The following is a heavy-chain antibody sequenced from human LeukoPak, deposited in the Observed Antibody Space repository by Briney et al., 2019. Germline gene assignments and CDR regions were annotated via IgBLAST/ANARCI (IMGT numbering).Heavy chain of an antibody. CDR3: ARASLWFGDPPDY. CDR2: INHSGST. V-gene: IGHV4-34*01. J-gene: IGHJ4*02. CDR1: GGSFSGYY. Sequence: PSEALSLTCAVYGGSFSGYYWSWIRQPPEKGREWIGEINHSGSTNYNPSLKSRVTISVDTSKNQFSLKLSSVTAADTAVYYCARASLWFGDPPDYWGQGTLVTVSS. D-gene: IGHD3-10*01.